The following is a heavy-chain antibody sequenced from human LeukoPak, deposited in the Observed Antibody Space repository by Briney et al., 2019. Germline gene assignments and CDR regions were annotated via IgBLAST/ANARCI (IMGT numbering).Heavy chain of an antibody. CDR3: ARDLGADYSNGFDY. V-gene: IGHV4-34*01. CDR1: GGSFSGYY. Sequence: KPSETLSLTCAVYGGSFSGYYWSWIRQPPGKGLEWIGEINHSGSTNYNPSLKSRVAISVDTSRNQFSLRLSSVTAEDTAVYYCARDLGADYSNGFDYWGQGTLVTVSS. D-gene: IGHD4-11*01. CDR2: INHSGST. J-gene: IGHJ4*02.